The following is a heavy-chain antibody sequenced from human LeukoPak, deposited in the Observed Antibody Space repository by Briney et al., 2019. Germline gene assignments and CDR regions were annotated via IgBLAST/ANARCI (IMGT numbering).Heavy chain of an antibody. CDR1: GFTFSSYA. CDR3: TRGSVGATTGFDY. V-gene: IGHV3-49*04. J-gene: IGHJ4*02. D-gene: IGHD1-26*01. CDR2: IRSKAYGGTT. Sequence: GGSLRLSCAASGFTFSSYAMSWVRQAPGKGLEWVGFIRSKAYGGTTEYAASVKGRFTISRDDSKSIAYLQMNSLKTEDTAVYYCTRGSVGATTGFDYWGQGTLVTVSS.